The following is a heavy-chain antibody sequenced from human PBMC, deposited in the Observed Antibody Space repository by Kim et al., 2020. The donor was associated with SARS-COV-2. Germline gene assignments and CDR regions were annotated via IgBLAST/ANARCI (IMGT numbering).Heavy chain of an antibody. J-gene: IGHJ6*02. Sequence: SETLSLTCAVSGGSISSSNWWSWVRQPPGKGLEWIGEIYHSGSTNYNPSLKSRVTISVDKSKNQFSLKLSSVTAADTAVYYCARRCSSGWAHYYYYYGMDVWGQGTTVTVSS. D-gene: IGHD6-19*01. CDR2: IYHSGST. CDR1: GGSISSSNW. V-gene: IGHV4-4*02. CDR3: ARRCSSGWAHYYYYYGMDV.